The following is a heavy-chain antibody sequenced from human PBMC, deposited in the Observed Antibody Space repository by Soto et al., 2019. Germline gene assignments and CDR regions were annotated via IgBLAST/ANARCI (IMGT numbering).Heavy chain of an antibody. CDR2: IIPIFGTA. J-gene: IGHJ4*01. V-gene: IGHV1-69*13. CDR1: GGTFSSYA. D-gene: IGHD3-22*01. CDR3: ARGSAAYYYDSSGYPTTDLDY. Sequence: ASVXVSCKASGGTFSSYAISWVRQAPGQGLEWMGGIIPIFGTANYAQKFQGRVTITADESTSTAYMELSSLRSEDTAVYYCARGSAAYYYDSSGYPTTDLDYWGQEPWSPSPQ.